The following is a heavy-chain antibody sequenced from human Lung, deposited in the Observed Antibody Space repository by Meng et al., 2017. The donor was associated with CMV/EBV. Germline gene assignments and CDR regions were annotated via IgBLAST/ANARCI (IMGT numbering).Heavy chain of an antibody. CDR2: IKQDGNGK. V-gene: IGHV3-7*01. D-gene: IGHD4-11*01. CDR1: GFTFTNYW. Sequence: GESLKISCAASGFTFTNYWMTWVRQAPGKGLEWVANIKQDGNGKLYVDSVRGRFTISRDNAENLVFLQMNSLRPDDTAVYYCARHVRYRFDNWGQGALVTVSS. J-gene: IGHJ4*02. CDR3: ARHVRYRFDN.